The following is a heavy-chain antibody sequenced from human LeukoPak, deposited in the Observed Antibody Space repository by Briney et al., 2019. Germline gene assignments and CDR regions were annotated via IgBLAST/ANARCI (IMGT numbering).Heavy chain of an antibody. CDR2: IKSKTDGGTT. J-gene: IGHJ3*02. Sequence: KTGGSLRLSCAASGFTFSNAWMSWVRQAPGKGLEWVGRIKSKTDGGTTDYAAPVKGRFTISRDDSKNTLYLQMNSLKTEDTAVYYCTTEEREHATKAFDIWGQGTMVTVSS. D-gene: IGHD1-26*01. CDR3: TTEEREHATKAFDI. V-gene: IGHV3-15*01. CDR1: GFTFSNAW.